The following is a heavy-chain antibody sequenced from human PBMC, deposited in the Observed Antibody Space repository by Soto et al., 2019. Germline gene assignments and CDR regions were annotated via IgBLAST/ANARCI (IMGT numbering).Heavy chain of an antibody. J-gene: IGHJ2*01. CDR1: GFPFSSYV. V-gene: IGHV3-23*01. Sequence: GGSLRLSCAASGFPFSSYVMSWVRQAPVKGLEWVSAISGSGSNTYYADSVKGRFTISRDNSKNTLYLQMNSLTAEDTAVYYCAKILSATTFWYFDRWGLDPLVTVSP. CDR2: ISGSGSNT. D-gene: IGHD1-1*01. CDR3: AKILSATTFWYFDR.